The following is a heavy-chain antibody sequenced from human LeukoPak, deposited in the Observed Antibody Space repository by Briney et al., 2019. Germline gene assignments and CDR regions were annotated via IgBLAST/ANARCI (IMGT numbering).Heavy chain of an antibody. D-gene: IGHD3-3*01. CDR1: GFTVSSNY. Sequence: GGSLRLSCAASGFTVSSNYMSWVRQAPGKGLGWVSVIYSGGSTYYADSVKGRFTISRDNSKNTLYLQMNSLRAEDTAVYYCARDPPLGYDFWSGYQGGDYWGQGTLVTVSS. CDR3: ARDPPLGYDFWSGYQGGDY. V-gene: IGHV3-66*02. CDR2: IYSGGST. J-gene: IGHJ4*02.